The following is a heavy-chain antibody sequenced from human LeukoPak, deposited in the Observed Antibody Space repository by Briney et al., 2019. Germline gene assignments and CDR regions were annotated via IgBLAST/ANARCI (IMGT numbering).Heavy chain of an antibody. Sequence: PWGSLRLTCAASGFTFINYGLTGVRPPPARGVEGVAGISASGGTSFYADPVKGRFISPRDNSKNTMYLQMNSPKAEDPAGFYCVLHHDNYYGGRWFAPWGQGTLVTASP. J-gene: IGHJ5*02. V-gene: IGHV3-23*01. CDR3: VLHHDNYYGGRWFAP. CDR1: GFTFINYG. CDR2: ISASGGTS. D-gene: IGHD4-23*01.